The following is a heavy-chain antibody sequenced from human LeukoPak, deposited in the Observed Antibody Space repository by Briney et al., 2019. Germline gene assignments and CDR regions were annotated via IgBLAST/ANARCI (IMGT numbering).Heavy chain of an antibody. CDR3: ARDLIVVVPAAMGAYYYYYMDV. V-gene: IGHV3-30*01. J-gene: IGHJ6*03. D-gene: IGHD2-2*01. CDR2: ISYDGSNK. Sequence: GGSLRLSCAASGFTFGSYAMHWVRQAPGKGLEWVAVISYDGSNKYYADSVKGRFTISRDNSKNTLYLQMNSLRAEDTAVYYCARDLIVVVPAAMGAYYYYYMDVWGKGTTVTVSS. CDR1: GFTFGSYA.